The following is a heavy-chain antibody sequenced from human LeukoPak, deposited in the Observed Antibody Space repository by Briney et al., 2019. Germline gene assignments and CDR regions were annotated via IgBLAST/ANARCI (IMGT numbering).Heavy chain of an antibody. CDR2: IIPIFGTA. CDR3: ARDSPVDYYYDSSGYYNHFDY. V-gene: IGHV1-69*05. Sequence: SVKVSCKASGGTFSSYAISWVRQAPGQGLEWMGRIIPIFGTANYAQKFQGRDTITTDESTSTAYMELSSLRSEDTAVYYCARDSPVDYYYDSSGYYNHFDYWGQGTLVTVSS. CDR1: GGTFSSYA. D-gene: IGHD3-22*01. J-gene: IGHJ4*02.